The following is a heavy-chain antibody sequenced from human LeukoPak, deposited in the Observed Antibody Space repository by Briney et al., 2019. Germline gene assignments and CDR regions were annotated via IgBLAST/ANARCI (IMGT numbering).Heavy chain of an antibody. CDR2: IKEDGSEK. CDR3: ARGKTGMDY. Sequence: GGSLRLSCATAGFTFSSYWMSWVRQAPGKGLEWVANIKEDGSEKYYVDSVKGRFTISRDNAKNSLYLQMNSLRAEDTAVYYCARGKTGMDYWGQGTLVTVSS. CDR1: GFTFSSYW. J-gene: IGHJ4*02. V-gene: IGHV3-7*04. D-gene: IGHD1-1*01.